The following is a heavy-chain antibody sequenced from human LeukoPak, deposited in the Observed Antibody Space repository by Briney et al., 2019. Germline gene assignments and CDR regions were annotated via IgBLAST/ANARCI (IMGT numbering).Heavy chain of an antibody. CDR3: LVTTRSRGFDY. Sequence: GGSLRLSCTASGFTFGDYAMSWVRQAPGKGLEWVGFIRSKAYGGTTEYAASVKGRFTISRDNPKNSVYLQMSSLRAEDAAVYYCLVTTRSRGFDYWGQGTLVTVSS. CDR2: IRSKAYGGTT. D-gene: IGHD1/OR15-1a*01. V-gene: IGHV3-49*04. CDR1: GFTFGDYA. J-gene: IGHJ4*02.